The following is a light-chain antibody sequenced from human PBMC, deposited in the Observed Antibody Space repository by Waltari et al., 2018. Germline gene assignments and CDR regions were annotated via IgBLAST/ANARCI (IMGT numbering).Light chain of an antibody. V-gene: IGLV2-14*01. CDR2: AVS. J-gene: IGLJ2*01. Sequence: QSAPTQPPSVAGSPGQSVTISCTGTSSDIGGYNFVSWYQQHPGKAPKLMFYAVSNRPSGVSDRFSGSKSGNTASLTISGLQAEDEADYYCCSYTTSTTWVFGGGTRLTVL. CDR3: CSYTTSTTWV. CDR1: SSDIGGYNF.